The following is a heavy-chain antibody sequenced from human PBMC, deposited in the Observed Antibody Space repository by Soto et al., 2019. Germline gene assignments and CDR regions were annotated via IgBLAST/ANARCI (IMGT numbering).Heavy chain of an antibody. Sequence: EVQLVESGGGLVTPGGSLSLSCAASGFTFSSYRMNWVRQAPGKGLEWVSSISSSSSYIYYADSVKGRFTISRDNAKNSLYLQMNSLRAEDTAVYYCARPHYYGSGSYYSPGRADAFDIWGQGTMVTVSS. CDR3: ARPHYYGSGSYYSPGRADAFDI. CDR1: GFTFSSYR. J-gene: IGHJ3*02. V-gene: IGHV3-21*01. CDR2: ISSSSSYI. D-gene: IGHD3-10*01.